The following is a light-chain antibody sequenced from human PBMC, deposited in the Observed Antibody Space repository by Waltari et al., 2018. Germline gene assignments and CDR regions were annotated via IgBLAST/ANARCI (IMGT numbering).Light chain of an antibody. CDR1: QRGYTPY. CDR3: QHFGNSVFT. Sequence: EIVLTHSPGTLSLSPVERAVGSCRATQRGYTPYLPWYQHKPGQAPRLLIYGTTTRAAGIPDRFSGGGSGTDFTLTISRLEPEDFAVYYCQHFGNSVFTFGPGTKVEIK. J-gene: IGKJ3*01. CDR2: GTT. V-gene: IGKV3-20*01.